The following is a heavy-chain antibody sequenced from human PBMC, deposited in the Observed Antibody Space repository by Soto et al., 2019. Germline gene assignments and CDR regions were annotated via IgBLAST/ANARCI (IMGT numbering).Heavy chain of an antibody. Sequence: QVQLVQSGAEVKKPGSSVRVSCKTSGGTFRTSAISWVRQAPGQGLEWMGGIMPVFPTPDYAQKFQGRVTITADESTSTVYMELSSLRSADTAVYYCARDKDRQQLGGNYYYILAVWGQGTTVTVSS. CDR1: GGTFRTSA. CDR3: ARDKDRQQLGGNYYYILAV. V-gene: IGHV1-69*12. J-gene: IGHJ6*02. D-gene: IGHD3-3*02. CDR2: IMPVFPTP.